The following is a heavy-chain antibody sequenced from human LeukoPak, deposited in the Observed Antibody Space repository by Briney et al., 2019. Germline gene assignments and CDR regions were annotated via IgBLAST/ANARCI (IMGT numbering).Heavy chain of an antibody. CDR3: ARSSQVWSPYYFDY. Sequence: GGSLRLSCTASGFTVSSDYMSWVRQAPGKGLEGVSFLYSGGTTHYADSVKGRFIISRDNSKNTLYLQMNSLRAEDTAVYYCARSSQVWSPYYFDYWGQGTLVTVSS. D-gene: IGHD3-10*01. CDR1: GFTVSSDY. V-gene: IGHV3-66*01. J-gene: IGHJ4*02. CDR2: LYSGGTT.